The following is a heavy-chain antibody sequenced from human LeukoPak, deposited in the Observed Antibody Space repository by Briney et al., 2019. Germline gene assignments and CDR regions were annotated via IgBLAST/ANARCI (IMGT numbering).Heavy chain of an antibody. Sequence: GGSLRLSCAASGFTFDDYAMHWVRQAPGKGLEWVSGISWNSGSIGYADSVKGRFTISRDNAKNSLYPQMNSLRAEDTALYYCAKADAWGQGTLVTISS. CDR1: GFTFDDYA. J-gene: IGHJ5*02. CDR3: AKADA. CDR2: ISWNSGSI. V-gene: IGHV3-9*01.